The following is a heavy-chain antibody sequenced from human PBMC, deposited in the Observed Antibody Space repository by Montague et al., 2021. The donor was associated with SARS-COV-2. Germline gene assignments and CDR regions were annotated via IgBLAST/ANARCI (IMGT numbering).Heavy chain of an antibody. V-gene: IGHV4-38-2*02. J-gene: IGHJ5*02. CDR3: ARDRRRWLQLNNWFDP. CDR2: IYHSGST. D-gene: IGHD5-24*01. Sequence: SETPSLTCTVSGYSISSGYYWGWIRQPPGKGLEWIGSIYHSGSTYYNPSLKSRVTISVDTSKNQFSLKLLSSVTAADTAVYYCARDRRRWLQLNNWFDPWGRGTLVTVSS. CDR1: GYSISSGYY.